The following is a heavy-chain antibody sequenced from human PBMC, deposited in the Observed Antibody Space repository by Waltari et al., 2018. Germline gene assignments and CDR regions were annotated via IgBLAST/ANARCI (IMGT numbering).Heavy chain of an antibody. D-gene: IGHD2-2*01. CDR3: AITRPFRY. V-gene: IGHV1-69-2*01. CDR1: GHTFTDYY. Sequence: EVQLVQSGAEVMKPGATVKISCKDSGHTFTDYYMPWGQQAPGKGLEWMGRVDPEDGETRYAEKFQGRVTMTADTSTDTAYMELSSLRSEDTAVYYGAITRPFRYWGQGTLVTVSS. J-gene: IGHJ4*02. CDR2: VDPEDGET.